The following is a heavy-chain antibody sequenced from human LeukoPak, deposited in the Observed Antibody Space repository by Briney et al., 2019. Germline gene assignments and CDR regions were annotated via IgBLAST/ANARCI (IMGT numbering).Heavy chain of an antibody. V-gene: IGHV1-69*05. CDR2: IIPIFSTA. CDR1: GGTFSSYA. J-gene: IGHJ4*02. CDR3: ATGRIAAAGIDY. D-gene: IGHD6-13*01. Sequence: GASVKVSCKASGGTFSSYAISWVRQAPGQGLEWMGGIIPIFSTANYAQKFQGRVTITTDESTSTAYMELSSLRSEDTAVYYCATGRIAAAGIDYWGQGTLVTVSS.